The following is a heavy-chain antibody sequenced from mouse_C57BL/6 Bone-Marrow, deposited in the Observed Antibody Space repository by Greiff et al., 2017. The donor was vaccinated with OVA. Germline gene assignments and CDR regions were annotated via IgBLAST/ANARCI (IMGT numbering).Heavy chain of an antibody. CDR3: ARGETAQDTYFDD. Sequence: VQLKQSGPELVKPGASVKIPCKASGYTFTDYNMDWVQQSHGTSLEWIGDINPNNGGTIYNQKFHGQAPLTVDKSSSTAYMELRSLTSEDTAVYYGARGETAQDTYFDDWGQGTTLTVSA. D-gene: IGHD3-2*02. V-gene: IGHV1-18*01. J-gene: IGHJ2*01. CDR1: GYTFTDYN. CDR2: INPNNGGT.